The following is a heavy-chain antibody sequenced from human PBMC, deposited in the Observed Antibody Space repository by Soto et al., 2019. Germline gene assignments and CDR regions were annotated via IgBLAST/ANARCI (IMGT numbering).Heavy chain of an antibody. CDR3: ARHLTYCSAGSCYSDFPYYGMDV. Sequence: PSETLSLTCTVSGGSISSGDYYWSWIRQPPGKGLEWIGYIYYSGGTYYNPSLKSRVTISVDTSKNQFSLKLSSVTAADTAVYYCARHLTYCSAGSCYSDFPYYGMDVWGQGTTVT. CDR1: GGSISSGDYY. J-gene: IGHJ6*02. V-gene: IGHV4-30-4*01. D-gene: IGHD2-15*01. CDR2: IYYSGGT.